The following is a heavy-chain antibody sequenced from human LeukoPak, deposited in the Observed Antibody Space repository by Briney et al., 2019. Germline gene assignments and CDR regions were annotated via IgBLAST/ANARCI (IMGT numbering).Heavy chain of an antibody. Sequence: SETLSLTCAMHSESSGGDDWTWIRQPPGKGLEWIGEVSPGGSARYNPSLRSRVTISLDTSRSRFSLRLSSVTAADTGVYYCARDGGTRLGFDPWGQGTLVTVSS. CDR3: ARDGGTRLGFDP. J-gene: IGHJ5*02. CDR2: VSPGGSA. V-gene: IGHV4-34*01. D-gene: IGHD3-16*01. CDR1: SESSGGDD.